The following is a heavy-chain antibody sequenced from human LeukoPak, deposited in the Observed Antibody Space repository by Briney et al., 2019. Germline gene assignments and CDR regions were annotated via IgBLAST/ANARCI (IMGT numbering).Heavy chain of an antibody. CDR3: AREDSNGWPGYFDY. Sequence: PGGSLRLSCAASGFTFSSYGMHWVRQAPGKGLEWVAVISYDGSNKYYADSVKGRFTISRDNSKNTLYLQMNSLRAEDTAVYYCAREDSNGWPGYFDYWGQGTLVTVSS. CDR1: GFTFSSYG. CDR2: ISYDGSNK. V-gene: IGHV3-30*19. J-gene: IGHJ4*02. D-gene: IGHD6-19*01.